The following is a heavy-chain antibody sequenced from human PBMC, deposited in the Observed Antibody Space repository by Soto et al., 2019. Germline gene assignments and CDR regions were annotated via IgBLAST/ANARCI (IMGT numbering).Heavy chain of an antibody. CDR1: GFSFKDAW. CDR2: IKSSTDGGTA. V-gene: IGHV3-15*07. D-gene: IGHD3-16*01. CDR3: TSFFHLRGRMFAS. Sequence: EVQLVESGGGFVESGGSLRLSCAASGFSFKDAWMTWVRQAPGKGLEWVGRIKSSTDGGTADYGAAVKGRFTMSRDDSKDKRYVHMDVLKREDTGVYFCTSFFHLRGRMFASWGPGTQVNVSS. J-gene: IGHJ4*02.